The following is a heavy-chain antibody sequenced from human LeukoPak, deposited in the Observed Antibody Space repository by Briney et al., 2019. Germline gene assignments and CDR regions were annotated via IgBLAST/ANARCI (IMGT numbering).Heavy chain of an antibody. CDR3: ARDWSGGDY. CDR2: ISSSSTYI. CDR1: GFTFSSYS. J-gene: IGHJ4*02. V-gene: IGHV3-21*01. D-gene: IGHD3-3*01. Sequence: PGGSLRLSCGASGFTFSSYSMSWVRQAPGKGLEWVSSISSSSTYIYYVDSVKGRFTISRDDAKNSLYLQMNSLRPEDTALYYCARDWSGGDYWGQGTLVTVSS.